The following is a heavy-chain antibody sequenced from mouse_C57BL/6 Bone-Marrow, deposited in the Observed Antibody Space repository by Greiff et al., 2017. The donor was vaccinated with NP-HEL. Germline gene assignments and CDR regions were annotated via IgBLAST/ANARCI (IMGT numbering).Heavy chain of an antibody. CDR3: TKESVIYYGNYDWVDY. CDR1: GYTFTSYW. Sequence: VQLQQSGTVLARPGASVKMSCKTSGYTFTSYWMHWVKQRPGQGLEWIGAIYPGNSDTSYNQKFKGKAKLTAVTSASTAYMELSSLTNEDSAVYYCTKESVIYYGNYDWVDYWGQGTSVTVSS. V-gene: IGHV1-5*01. CDR2: IYPGNSDT. J-gene: IGHJ4*01. D-gene: IGHD2-1*01.